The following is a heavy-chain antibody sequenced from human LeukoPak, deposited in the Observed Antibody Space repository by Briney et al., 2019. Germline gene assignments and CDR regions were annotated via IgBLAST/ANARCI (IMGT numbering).Heavy chain of an antibody. D-gene: IGHD3-10*01. CDR1: GFTFSSYS. CDR2: ISYDGSNK. Sequence: GGSLRLSCAASGFTFSSYSMHWVSQAPGKGLEWVAVISYDGSNKYYADSVKGRFTISRDNSKNTLYLQMNSLRAEDTAVYYCARDGGQYYYYMDVWGKGTTVTVSS. V-gene: IGHV3-30*04. CDR3: ARDGGQYYYYMDV. J-gene: IGHJ6*03.